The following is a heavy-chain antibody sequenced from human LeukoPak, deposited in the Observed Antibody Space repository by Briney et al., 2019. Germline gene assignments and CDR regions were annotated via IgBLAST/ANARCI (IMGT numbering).Heavy chain of an antibody. J-gene: IGHJ4*02. CDR1: GGSITAYS. Sequence: SETLSLTCTVSGGSITAYSWTWIGQPPGKGLEWIGYSYSSGAINYNPSLKSRATISVDTSQNQFSLHLSSVTAADTAVYYCARQKVRGVFDYWGQGALVAVS. CDR3: ARQKVRGVFDY. CDR2: SYSSGAI. V-gene: IGHV4-59*01. D-gene: IGHD3-10*01.